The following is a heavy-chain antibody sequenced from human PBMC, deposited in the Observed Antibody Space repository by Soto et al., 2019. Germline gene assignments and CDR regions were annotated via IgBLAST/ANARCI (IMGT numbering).Heavy chain of an antibody. V-gene: IGHV5-51*01. CDR1: GYSFTSYW. CDR3: ARHHAPKYYDSGGYYYG. J-gene: IGHJ4*02. D-gene: IGHD3-22*01. Sequence: PGESLKISCKGSGYSFTSYWIGWVRQMTGKGLEWMGIIYPGDSDTRYSPSFQGQVTISADKSISTAYLQWSSLKASDTAMYYCARHHAPKYYDSGGYYYGWGQGTLVTVSS. CDR2: IYPGDSDT.